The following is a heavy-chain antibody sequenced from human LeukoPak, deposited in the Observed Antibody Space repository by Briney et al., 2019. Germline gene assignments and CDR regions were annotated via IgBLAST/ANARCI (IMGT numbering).Heavy chain of an antibody. CDR1: GFTFSSYS. CDR2: ISSSSSYI. D-gene: IGHD5-18*01. CDR3: AREDTAMARGFDY. V-gene: IGHV3-21*01. J-gene: IGHJ4*02. Sequence: GGSLRLSCAASGFTFSSYSMNWVRQAPGKGLEWVSSISSSSSYIYYADSVKGRFTISRDNAKNSLYLQMNSLRAEDTAVYYCAREDTAMARGFDYWGQGTLVTVSS.